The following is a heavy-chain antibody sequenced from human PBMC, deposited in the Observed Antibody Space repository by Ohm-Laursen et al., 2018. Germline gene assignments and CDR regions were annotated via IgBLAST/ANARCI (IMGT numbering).Heavy chain of an antibody. CDR2: MNHDGRES. V-gene: IGHV3-7*01. Sequence: SLRLSCAASGFTFSSYAMSWVRQAPGKGLEWVANMNHDGRESNYVDSVKGRFTISRDNAKNSLFLQMNSLRADDTAVYYCTRDGRGSSWSTNYFDPWGQGTLVTVSS. CDR3: TRDGRGSSWSTNYFDP. D-gene: IGHD6-13*01. J-gene: IGHJ5*02. CDR1: GFTFSSYA.